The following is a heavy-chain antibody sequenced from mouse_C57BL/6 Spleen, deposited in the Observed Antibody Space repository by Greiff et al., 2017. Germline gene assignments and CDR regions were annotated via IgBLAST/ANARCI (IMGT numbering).Heavy chain of an antibody. V-gene: IGHV1-78*01. CDR1: GYTFTDHT. D-gene: IGHD2-1*01. CDR2: IYPRDGST. J-gene: IGHJ2*01. CDR3: AREGPYGNYEGYFDY. Sequence: VQLQESDAELVKPGASVKISCKVSGYTFTDHTIHWMKQRPEQGLEWIGYIYPRDGSTKYNEKFKGKATLTADKSSSTAYMQLNSLTSEDSAVYFCAREGPYGNYEGYFDYWGQGTTLTVSS.